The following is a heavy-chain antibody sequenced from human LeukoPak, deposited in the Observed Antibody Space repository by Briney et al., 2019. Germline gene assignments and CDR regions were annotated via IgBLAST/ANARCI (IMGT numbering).Heavy chain of an antibody. V-gene: IGHV1-46*01. CDR1: GYSFTSYY. CDR2: INPSSGSA. D-gene: IGHD5-18*01. J-gene: IGHJ4*02. Sequence: ASVTVSCKTSGYSFTSYYMHWVRQAPGQGLEWMGIINPSSGSARYAQKFQGRVTMTRDTSTTTLYMELSSLRSEDTAVYYCASGLSVTVYSVGSYFDYWGQGTLVTVSS. CDR3: ASGLSVTVYSVGSYFDY.